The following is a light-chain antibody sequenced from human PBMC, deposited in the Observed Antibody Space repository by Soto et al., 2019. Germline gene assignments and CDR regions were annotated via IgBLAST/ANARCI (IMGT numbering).Light chain of an antibody. J-gene: IGKJ4*01. Sequence: DIQMTQSPSSLSASVGDRVTITCQASQDIYKYLNWYQQKPGKAPKLLIYGASNLQTGVPSRFTGSGSGTDFTFTINSLQSEDIATYYCQQYETLPPTFGGGTKVEIK. CDR3: QQYETLPPT. V-gene: IGKV1-33*01. CDR2: GAS. CDR1: QDIYKY.